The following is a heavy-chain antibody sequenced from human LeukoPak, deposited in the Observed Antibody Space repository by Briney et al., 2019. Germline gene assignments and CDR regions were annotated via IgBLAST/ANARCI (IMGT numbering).Heavy chain of an antibody. V-gene: IGHV3-21*01. D-gene: IGHD6-19*01. CDR3: ARHGSGWYMNDY. CDR1: GFTFSDYN. CDR2: ITTSSSYM. Sequence: GGSLRLSCGASGFTFSDYNMNWVRRAPGKGLEWVSSITTSSSYMYYADSVKGRFTISRDNAKNSLYLHMNSLRAEDTAVYYCARHGSGWYMNDYWGQGTLVTVSS. J-gene: IGHJ4*02.